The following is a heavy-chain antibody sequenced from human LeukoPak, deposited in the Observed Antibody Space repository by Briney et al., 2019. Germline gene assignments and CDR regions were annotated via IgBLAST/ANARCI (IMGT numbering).Heavy chain of an antibody. CDR3: ARVISSSWYSFDY. V-gene: IGHV4-30-2*01. CDR2: IYHSGST. J-gene: IGHJ4*02. Sequence: SETLSLTCAVSGGSISSGGYSWSWIRQPPGKGLEWIGYIYHSGSTYYNPSPKSRVTISVDRSKNQFSLKLSSVTAADTAVYYCARVISSSWYSFDYWGQGTLVTVSS. CDR1: GGSISSGGYS. D-gene: IGHD6-13*01.